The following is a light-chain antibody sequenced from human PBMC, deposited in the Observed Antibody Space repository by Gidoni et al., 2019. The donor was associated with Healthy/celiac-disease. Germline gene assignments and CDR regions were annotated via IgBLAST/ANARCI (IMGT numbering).Light chain of an antibody. Sequence: GERATLSCRASQSVSSSYLAWYQQQPGQAPRLLIYGASSRATGIPDRFSGSGSGTDFTLTISRLEPEDFAVYYCQQYGSSPRTFGQGTKVEIK. V-gene: IGKV3-20*01. J-gene: IGKJ1*01. CDR1: QSVSSSY. CDR2: GAS. CDR3: QQYGSSPRT.